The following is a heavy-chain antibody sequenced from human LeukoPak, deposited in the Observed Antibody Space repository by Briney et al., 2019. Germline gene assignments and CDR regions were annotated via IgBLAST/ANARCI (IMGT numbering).Heavy chain of an antibody. V-gene: IGHV1-18*01. Sequence: ASVKVSCKASGYTFTSYGISWVRQAPGQGLEWMGWISAYNGNTNYAQKLQGRVTMTTDTSTSTVYMELRSLRSDDTAVYYCAKDPPGRGYCSGGSCYFLFDYWGQGTLVTVSS. CDR3: AKDPPGRGYCSGGSCYFLFDY. J-gene: IGHJ4*02. CDR2: ISAYNGNT. D-gene: IGHD2-15*01. CDR1: GYTFTSYG.